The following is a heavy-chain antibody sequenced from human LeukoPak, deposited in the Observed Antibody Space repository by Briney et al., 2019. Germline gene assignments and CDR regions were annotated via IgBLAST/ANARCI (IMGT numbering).Heavy chain of an antibody. Sequence: ASVKVSCKASGYTFTSYAMHWVRQAPGQRLEWMGWINAGNGNTKYSQKFQGRVTITRDTSASTAYMELSSLRSEDTAVYYCAKDPGYSFTAGVFDYWGQGTLVTVSS. V-gene: IGHV1-3*01. D-gene: IGHD5-18*01. CDR3: AKDPGYSFTAGVFDY. J-gene: IGHJ4*02. CDR1: GYTFTSYA. CDR2: INAGNGNT.